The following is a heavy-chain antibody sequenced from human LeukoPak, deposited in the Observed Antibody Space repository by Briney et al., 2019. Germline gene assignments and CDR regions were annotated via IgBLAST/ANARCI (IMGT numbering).Heavy chain of an antibody. D-gene: IGHD3-22*01. CDR2: FKSNPDGGTT. CDR3: STYRFNYDISGSDY. J-gene: IGHJ4*02. Sequence: GGSLRLSCAASGFSFSYAWMSWVRQAPGKGLEWVGRFKSNPDGGTTDYTAPVKGRFTISRDDSKNTLYLQMNSLKIEDTAVYYCSTYRFNYDISGSDYWGQGTLVTVSS. V-gene: IGHV3-15*01. CDR1: GFSFSYAW.